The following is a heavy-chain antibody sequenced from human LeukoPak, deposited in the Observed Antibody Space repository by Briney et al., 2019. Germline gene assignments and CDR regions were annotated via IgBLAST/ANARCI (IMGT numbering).Heavy chain of an antibody. Sequence: ASVKVSCKASGYTFTSYDINWVRQATGQGLEWMGWMNPNSGNTGYAQKFQGRVTITTDESTSTAYMELSSLRSEDTAVYYCARGEQLDAFDIWGQGTMVTVSS. D-gene: IGHD6-6*01. CDR1: GYTFTSYD. CDR2: MNPNSGNT. J-gene: IGHJ3*02. CDR3: ARGEQLDAFDI. V-gene: IGHV1-8*01.